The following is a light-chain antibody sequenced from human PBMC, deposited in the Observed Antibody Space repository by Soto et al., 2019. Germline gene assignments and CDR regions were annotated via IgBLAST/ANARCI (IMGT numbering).Light chain of an antibody. CDR2: LGS. J-gene: IGKJ1*01. CDR1: QSLLQRSGYHY. Sequence: DIVLTQSPLSLPVTPGEPASISCRSSQSLLQRSGYHYLDWYLQKPGQSPQLLIYLGSNRATGVPDRFSGSGSGTDFTLKVSRVEAEDVGVYYCLHALQPPPAFGQGTKVEIK. CDR3: LHALQPPPA. V-gene: IGKV2-28*01.